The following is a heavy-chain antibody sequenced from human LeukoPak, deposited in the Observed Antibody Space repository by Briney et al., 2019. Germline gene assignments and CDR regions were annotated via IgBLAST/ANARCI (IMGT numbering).Heavy chain of an antibody. CDR3: ARDSTGSIDY. V-gene: IGHV1-2*02. CDR2: INPNSGGT. D-gene: IGHD2-2*01. J-gene: IGHJ4*02. CDR1: GYTFTGYY. Sequence: ASVKVSCKASGYTFTGYYMHWVRQAPGQGLEWMGWINPNSGGTNYAQKFQGRVTMTRDTSISTACMELSRLKSDDTAVYYCARDSTGSIDYWGQGTLVTVSS.